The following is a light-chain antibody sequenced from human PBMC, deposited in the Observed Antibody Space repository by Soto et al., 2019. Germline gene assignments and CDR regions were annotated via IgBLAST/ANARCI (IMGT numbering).Light chain of an antibody. CDR1: SSNVGSNY. CDR2: RNN. V-gene: IGLV1-47*01. Sequence: QSVLTRPPSASGTPGQTVTISCSGSSSNVGSNYVYWYQQLPGTAAKLLIYRNNKRPSGVPDRCSGSKSGASASLATSGLRSGEEAPYYCSAWDARLSDWVFGGGTKLTVL. J-gene: IGLJ3*02. CDR3: SAWDARLSDWV.